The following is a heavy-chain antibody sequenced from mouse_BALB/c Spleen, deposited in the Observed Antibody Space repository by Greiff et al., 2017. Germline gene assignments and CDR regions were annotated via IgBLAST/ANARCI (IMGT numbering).Heavy chain of an antibody. CDR1: EYEFPSHD. CDR3: TRAEGYLYAMDY. J-gene: IGHJ4*01. Sequence: EVQVVESGGGLVQPGESLKLSCESNEYEFPSHDMSWVRKTPEKRLELVAAINSDGGSTYYPDTMERRFIISRDNTKKTLYLQMSSLKSEDTAMYYCTRAEGYLYAMDYWGQGTSVTVSS. CDR2: INSDGGST. D-gene: IGHD2-3*01. V-gene: IGHV5-2*01.